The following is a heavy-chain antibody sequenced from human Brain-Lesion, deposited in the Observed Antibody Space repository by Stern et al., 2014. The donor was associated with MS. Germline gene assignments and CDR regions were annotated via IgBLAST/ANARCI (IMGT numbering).Heavy chain of an antibody. CDR2: INPNSGGT. CDR3: ARGGRYYADY. D-gene: IGHD2-2*01. V-gene: IGHV1-2*04. J-gene: IGHJ4*02. CDR1: GNRFTHFY. Sequence: VQLLEPGAEVKKPGASVRVSCEASGNRFTHFYIHWVRQAPGQGLEWMGWINPNSGGTKFAQKFQGWVTITRDTSMTTAYMEVTSLTSDDTAVYYCARGGRYYADYWGQGTLVTVSS.